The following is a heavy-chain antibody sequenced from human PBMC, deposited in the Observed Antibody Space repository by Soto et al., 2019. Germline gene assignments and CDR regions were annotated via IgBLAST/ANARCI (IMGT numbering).Heavy chain of an antibody. D-gene: IGHD5-12*01. Sequence: ASVKVSCKTSGDSFNDYYIHWVRQAPGQGLEWMGWINPNGGGTKYAQKFQGRVTVTRDTSIRTVYMELSSLRSGDTAVYYCARESGGATATLDYYYFYMDVWGKGTTVTVSS. CDR2: INPNGGGT. V-gene: IGHV1-2*02. CDR1: GDSFNDYY. J-gene: IGHJ6*03. CDR3: ARESGGATATLDYYYFYMDV.